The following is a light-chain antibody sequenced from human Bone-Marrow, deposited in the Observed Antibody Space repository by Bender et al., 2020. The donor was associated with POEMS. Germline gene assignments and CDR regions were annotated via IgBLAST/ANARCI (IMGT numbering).Light chain of an antibody. Sequence: SYVLTQPPSVSVAPGKTASITCGGNNIGRKSVHWYQQKPGQAPVMVVYDDSDRPSGIPERFSGSNSGNTATLTISRVEAVDEADYYCQVWDSSSDHYVFGAGTKVTVL. CDR2: DDS. CDR1: NIGRKS. CDR3: QVWDSSSDHYV. J-gene: IGLJ1*01. V-gene: IGLV3-21*03.